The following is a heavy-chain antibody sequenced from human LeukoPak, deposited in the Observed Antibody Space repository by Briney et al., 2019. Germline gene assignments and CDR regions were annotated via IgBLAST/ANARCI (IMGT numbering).Heavy chain of an antibody. Sequence: SETLSLTCAVYGGSFSGYYWSWIRQPPGKGLEWIGEINHSGSTNYNPSLKSRVTISLDTSKNQFSLKLSSVTAADTAVYYCARRPSYYDFWSGYSYGYWGQGTLVTVSS. V-gene: IGHV4-34*01. J-gene: IGHJ4*02. CDR3: ARRPSYYDFWSGYSYGY. CDR2: INHSGST. CDR1: GGSFSGYY. D-gene: IGHD3-3*01.